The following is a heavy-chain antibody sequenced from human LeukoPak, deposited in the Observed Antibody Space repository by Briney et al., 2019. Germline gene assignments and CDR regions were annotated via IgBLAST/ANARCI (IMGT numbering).Heavy chain of an antibody. Sequence: GRSLRLSCAASGFTFSRYGMHWVRQAPGKGLEWVAVIWYDGSNKYYADSVKGRFTISRDNSKNTVYLQMNSLRAEDTAEYYCAREQGYYSVPGYWGQGTQVTVSS. J-gene: IGHJ4*02. CDR2: IWYDGSNK. CDR3: AREQGYYSVPGY. V-gene: IGHV3-33*01. CDR1: GFTFSRYG. D-gene: IGHD3-22*01.